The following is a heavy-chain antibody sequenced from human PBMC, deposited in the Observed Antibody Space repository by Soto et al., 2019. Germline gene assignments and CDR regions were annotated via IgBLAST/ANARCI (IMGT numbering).Heavy chain of an antibody. CDR3: TSTYYYDSSARGYFDY. Sequence: GGSLRLSCTASGFTFGDYAMSWFRQAPGKGLEWVGFIRSKAYGGTTEYAASVKGRFTISRDDSKSIAYLQMNSLKTEDTAVYYCTSTYYYDSSARGYFDYWGQGTLVTVSS. J-gene: IGHJ4*02. V-gene: IGHV3-49*03. D-gene: IGHD3-22*01. CDR1: GFTFGDYA. CDR2: IRSKAYGGTT.